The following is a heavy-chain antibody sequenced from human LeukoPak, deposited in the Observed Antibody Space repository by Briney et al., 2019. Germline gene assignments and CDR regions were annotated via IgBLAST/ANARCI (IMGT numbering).Heavy chain of an antibody. Sequence: ASVRASCKASGYTFVGYYLHWGRQAPGQGLEWMAWIDPYTGNTHYAQKFQGRITVTRDTSVSTTYIELSWLTSDDTARYYCAREYSASEHWGQGTLVTVSS. CDR1: GYTFVGYY. V-gene: IGHV1-2*02. CDR2: IDPYTGNT. D-gene: IGHD5-12*01. CDR3: AREYSASEH. J-gene: IGHJ4*02.